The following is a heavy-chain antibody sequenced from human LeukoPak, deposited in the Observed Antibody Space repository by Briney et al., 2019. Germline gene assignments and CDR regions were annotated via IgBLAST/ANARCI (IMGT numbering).Heavy chain of an antibody. V-gene: IGHV4-38-2*01. Sequence: PSETLSLTCAVSDYSISSGNYWGWIRQPPGKGLEWIGSVYHSGSTHYRPSPKSRVTISVDTSKNQFSLKLSSVTAADTAVYYCARNDSSGYFDYWGQGTLVTVSS. D-gene: IGHD3-22*01. CDR3: ARNDSSGYFDY. CDR1: DYSISSGNY. J-gene: IGHJ4*02. CDR2: VYHSGST.